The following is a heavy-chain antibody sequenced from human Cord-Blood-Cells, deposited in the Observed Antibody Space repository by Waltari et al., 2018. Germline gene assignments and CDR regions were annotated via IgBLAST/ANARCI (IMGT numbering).Heavy chain of an antibody. Sequence: QVQLVQSGAEVKKPGASVKVSCKASGYTFTSYGISWVRQAPGQGLEWMGWISAYNGNTNYAQKLRGRVTMTTDTSTSTAYMELRSLRSDDTAVYYCARAITTCSSTSCLSVDYWGQGTLVTVSS. D-gene: IGHD2-2*01. J-gene: IGHJ4*02. V-gene: IGHV1-18*01. CDR2: ISAYNGNT. CDR1: GYTFTSYG. CDR3: ARAITTCSSTSCLSVDY.